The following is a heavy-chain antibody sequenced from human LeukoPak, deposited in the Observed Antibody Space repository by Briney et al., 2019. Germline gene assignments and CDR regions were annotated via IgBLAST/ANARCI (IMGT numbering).Heavy chain of an antibody. Sequence: ASVKVSCKASGYTFTGYYMHWVRQAPGQGLEWMGWINPNSGGTNYAQKFQGRVTMTRDTSISTAYMELSRLRSDDTAVYYCARARRGSYSDFDYWGQGTLVTVSS. CDR1: GYTFTGYY. CDR2: INPNSGGT. CDR3: ARARRGSYSDFDY. J-gene: IGHJ4*02. D-gene: IGHD1-26*01. V-gene: IGHV1-2*02.